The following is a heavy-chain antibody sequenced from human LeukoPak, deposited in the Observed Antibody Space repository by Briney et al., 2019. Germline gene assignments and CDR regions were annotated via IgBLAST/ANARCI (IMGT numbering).Heavy chain of an antibody. CDR2: MNPNSGNT. CDR3: ARVSYGSGSYYMVYYYYYYMDV. V-gene: IGHV1-8*01. CDR1: GYTFTSYD. D-gene: IGHD3-10*01. J-gene: IGHJ6*03. Sequence: ASVKVSCKASGYTFTSYDINWVRQATGQGLEWMGWMNPNSGNTGYAQKFQGRVTMTRNTSISTAYMELSSLRSEDTAVYYCARVSYGSGSYYMVYYYYYYMDVWGKGTTVTISS.